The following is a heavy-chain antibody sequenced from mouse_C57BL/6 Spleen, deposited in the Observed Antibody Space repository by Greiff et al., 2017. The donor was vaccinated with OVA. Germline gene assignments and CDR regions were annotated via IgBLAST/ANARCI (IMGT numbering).Heavy chain of an antibody. CDR3: ARPYDGSWFAY. CDR1: GYTFTDYY. J-gene: IGHJ3*01. CDR2: INPNNGGT. Sequence: VQLQQSGPELVKPGASVKISCKASGYTFTDYYMNWVKQSHGKSLEWIGDINPNNGGTSYNQKFKGKATLTVDKSSSTAYMELRSLTSEDSAVYYCARPYDGSWFAYWGQGTLVTVSA. D-gene: IGHD2-3*01. V-gene: IGHV1-26*01.